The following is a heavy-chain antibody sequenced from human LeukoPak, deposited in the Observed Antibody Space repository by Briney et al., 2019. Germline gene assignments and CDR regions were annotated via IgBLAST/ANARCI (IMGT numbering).Heavy chain of an antibody. CDR3: ARDISSYGSGYYFDY. D-gene: IGHD3-10*01. J-gene: IGHJ4*02. Sequence: ASVKVSCKASGYTFTSYYMHWVRQAPGQGLEWMGIINPSGGSTRYAQKFQGRVTMTRDTSTSTVYMELSSLRSEDTAVYYCARDISSYGSGYYFDYWGQGTLVTVSS. V-gene: IGHV1-46*01. CDR2: INPSGGST. CDR1: GYTFTSYY.